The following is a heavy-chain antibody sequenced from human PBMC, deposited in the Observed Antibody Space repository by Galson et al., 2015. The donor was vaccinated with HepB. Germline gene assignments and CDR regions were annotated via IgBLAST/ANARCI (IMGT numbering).Heavy chain of an antibody. CDR1: GFTFSSYW. D-gene: IGHD2/OR15-2a*01. Sequence: SLRLSCAASGFTFSSYWMSWVRQAPGKGLEWVANIKQDGSEKYYVDSVKGRFTISRDNVKNSLYLQMNSLRAEDTAVYYCARDTTESDAFDIWGQGTMVTVSS. V-gene: IGHV3-7*01. CDR3: ARDTTESDAFDI. CDR2: IKQDGSEK. J-gene: IGHJ3*02.